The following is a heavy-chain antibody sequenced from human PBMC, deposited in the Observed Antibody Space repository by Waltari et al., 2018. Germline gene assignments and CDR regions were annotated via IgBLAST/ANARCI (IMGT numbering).Heavy chain of an antibody. J-gene: IGHJ3*02. CDR2: IYSGGST. V-gene: IGHV3-23*03. CDR3: ARQWMNRAFDI. CDR1: GFTFSSYA. Sequence: EVQLLESGGGLVQPGGSLRLSCAASGFTFSSYAMSWVRQAPGKGLEWVSVIYSGGSTYYADSVKGRFTISRDNSKNTLYLQMNSLRAEDTAVYYCARQWMNRAFDIWGQGTMVTVSS. D-gene: IGHD2-2*03.